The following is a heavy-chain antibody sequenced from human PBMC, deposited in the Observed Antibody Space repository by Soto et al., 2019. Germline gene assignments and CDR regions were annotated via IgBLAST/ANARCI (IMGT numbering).Heavy chain of an antibody. J-gene: IGHJ6*02. CDR1: GFTFSSYA. D-gene: IGHD3-10*01. CDR3: AKDSRPMVRGPRVGSTHQSEDMAV. CDR2: ISGSGGST. V-gene: IGHV3-23*01. Sequence: GGSLRLSCAASGFTFSSYAMSWVRQAPGKGLEWVSAISGSGGSTYYADSVKGRFTISRDNSKNTLYLQMNSLRAEDTAVYYWAKDSRPMVRGPRVGSTHQSEDMAVWGQETSDTGSS.